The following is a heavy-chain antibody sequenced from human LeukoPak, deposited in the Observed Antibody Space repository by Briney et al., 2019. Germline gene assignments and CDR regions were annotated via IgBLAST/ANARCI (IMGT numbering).Heavy chain of an antibody. CDR3: ATIAPGDLFDS. D-gene: IGHD7-27*01. CDR2: IIPILGIA. J-gene: IGHJ4*02. V-gene: IGHV1-69*04. CDR1: GGTFSSYA. Sequence: SVKVSCKASGGTFSSYAISWVRQAPGQGLEWMGRIIPILGIANYAQKFQGRVTITADKSTSTAYMELSSLKSEDTAMYYCATIAPGDLFDSWGQGTLVTVSS.